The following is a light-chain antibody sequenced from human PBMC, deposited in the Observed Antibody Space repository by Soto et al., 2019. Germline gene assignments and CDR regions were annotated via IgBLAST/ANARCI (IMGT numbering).Light chain of an antibody. CDR2: WAS. Sequence: DIVMTQSPDSLAVSLGEKATTNCKSSQSVLYSSDNRNYLAWYHQKPGQPPKLLLYWASTRESGVPDRFSGNGSWTDFTLTISSLQAEDVAVYYCQQHYSTPLTFGGGTKVEI. CDR1: QSVLYSSDNRNY. CDR3: QQHYSTPLT. V-gene: IGKV4-1*01. J-gene: IGKJ4*01.